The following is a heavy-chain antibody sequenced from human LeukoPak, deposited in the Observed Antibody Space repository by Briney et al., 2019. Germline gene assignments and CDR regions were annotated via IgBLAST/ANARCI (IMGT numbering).Heavy chain of an antibody. Sequence: SVKVSCTASGFTFTSSAVQWVRQARGQRLEWIGWIVVGSGNTNYAQKFQERVTITRDMSTSTAYMELSSLRSEDTAVYYCAASIAARKFDHWGQGTLVTVSS. CDR3: AASIAARKFDH. CDR1: GFTFTSSA. J-gene: IGHJ4*02. V-gene: IGHV1-58*01. CDR2: IVVGSGNT. D-gene: IGHD6-6*01.